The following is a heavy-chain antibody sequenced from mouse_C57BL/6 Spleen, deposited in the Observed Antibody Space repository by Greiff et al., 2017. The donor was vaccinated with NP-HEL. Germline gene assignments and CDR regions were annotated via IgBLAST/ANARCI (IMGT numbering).Heavy chain of an antibody. CDR3: ARRVVAPYWYFDV. V-gene: IGHV1-26*01. CDR2: INPNNGGT. D-gene: IGHD1-1*01. CDR1: GYTFTDYY. J-gene: IGHJ1*03. Sequence: EVQLQQSGPELVKPGASVKISCKASGYTFTDYYMNWVKQSHGKSLEWIGDINPNNGGTSYNQKFKGKATLTEDKSSSTAYMELRSLTSEDSAVYYCARRVVAPYWYFDVWGTGTTVTVSS.